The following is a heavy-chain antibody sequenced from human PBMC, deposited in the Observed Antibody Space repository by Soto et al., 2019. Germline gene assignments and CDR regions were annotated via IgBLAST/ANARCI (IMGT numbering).Heavy chain of an antibody. CDR2: IDSSGGNT. CDR3: GAVALAY. CDR1: GFTFSRYA. J-gene: IGHJ4*02. D-gene: IGHD6-19*01. V-gene: IGHV3-23*01. Sequence: GGSLRLSCAASGFTFSRYAMFWVRQAPGKGLEWVSTIDSSGGNTYYADSVKGRFTISRDNSKNTLFLQINSLRVDDTAVYYCGAVALAYWGQGA.